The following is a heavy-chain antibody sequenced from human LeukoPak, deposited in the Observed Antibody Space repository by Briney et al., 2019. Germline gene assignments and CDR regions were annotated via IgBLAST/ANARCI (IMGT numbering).Heavy chain of an antibody. CDR2: INGRGDDT. CDR1: RRLA. J-gene: IGHJ5*02. D-gene: IGHD3-10*01. V-gene: IGHV3-23*01. Sequence: GRTLRLFCAALRRLAMSWVRQAPGKGLAWVSAINGRGDDTYYHDSVKGRFTISRDNSNNTLYLQMHSRRAEHTAVYYCAKGHRDSSSFFYSWGQGIPVTVSS. CDR3: AKGHRDSSSFFYS.